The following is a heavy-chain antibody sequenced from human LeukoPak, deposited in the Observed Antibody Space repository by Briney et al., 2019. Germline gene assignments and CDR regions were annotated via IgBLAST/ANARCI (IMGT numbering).Heavy chain of an antibody. CDR3: ARDMTDWWFDP. CDR2: IYYSGST. J-gene: IGHJ5*02. Sequence: PSQTLSLTCTVSGGSISSGGYYWSWIRQHPGKGLEWIGYIYYSGSTHYNPSLKSRVTISVDTSKNQFSLKLSSVAAADTAVYYCARDMTDWWFDPWGQGTLVTVSS. V-gene: IGHV4-31*03. D-gene: IGHD3-9*01. CDR1: GGSISSGGYY.